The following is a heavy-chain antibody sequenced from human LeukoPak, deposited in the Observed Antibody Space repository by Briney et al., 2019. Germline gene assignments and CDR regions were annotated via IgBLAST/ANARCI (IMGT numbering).Heavy chain of an antibody. J-gene: IGHJ6*02. Sequence: ASVTVSCTASGGTFSSYAISWVRQAPGQGLEWMGWISAYNGNTNYAQKLQGRVTMTTDTSTSTAYMELRSLRSDDTAVYYCARDRGYYDFWSGYYPQGNYYGMDVWGQGTTVTVSS. D-gene: IGHD3-3*01. CDR3: ARDRGYYDFWSGYYPQGNYYGMDV. CDR1: GGTFSSYA. CDR2: ISAYNGNT. V-gene: IGHV1-18*01.